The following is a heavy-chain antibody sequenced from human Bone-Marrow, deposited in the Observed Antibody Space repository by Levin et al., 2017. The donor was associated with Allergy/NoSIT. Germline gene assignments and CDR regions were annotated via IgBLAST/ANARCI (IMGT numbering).Heavy chain of an antibody. CDR1: GFTFSSYA. J-gene: IGHJ4*02. CDR3: ARDWGKKERGYGGNSPSLVG. CDR2: ISYDGSNK. D-gene: IGHD4-23*01. V-gene: IGHV3-30*04. Sequence: LSLTCAASGFTFSSYAMHWVRQAPGKGLEWVAVISYDGSNKYYADSVKGRFTISRDNSKNTLYLQMNSLRAEDTAVYYCARDWGKKERGYGGNSPSLVGWGQGTLVTVSS.